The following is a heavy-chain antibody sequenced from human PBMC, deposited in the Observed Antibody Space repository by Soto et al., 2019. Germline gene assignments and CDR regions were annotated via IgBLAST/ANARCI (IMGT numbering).Heavy chain of an antibody. D-gene: IGHD2-15*01. V-gene: IGHV4-4*02. Sequence: PSETLSLTCAVSGGSISSSNWWSWVRQPPGKGLEWIGEIYHSGSTNYNPSLKSRVTISVDKSKNQFSLKLSSVTAADTAVYYCARGGGYCSGGSCYPTLGYYYGMDVRGQGTTVTVSS. CDR3: ARGGGYCSGGSCYPTLGYYYGMDV. CDR1: GGSISSSNW. J-gene: IGHJ6*02. CDR2: IYHSGST.